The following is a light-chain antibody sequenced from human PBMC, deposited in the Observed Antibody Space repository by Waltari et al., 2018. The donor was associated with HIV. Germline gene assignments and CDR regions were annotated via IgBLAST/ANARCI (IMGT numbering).Light chain of an antibody. CDR2: RDN. Sequence: QAGLTQPPSVSKGMRQTATLTCTGNSNNVGNQGAAWLQQHQGHPPKLLSYRDNKRPSGISERFSAARSGNTASLTITGVQPEDGADYFCATWDSSLSAVVFGGGTTLTVL. CDR3: ATWDSSLSAVV. J-gene: IGLJ2*01. CDR1: SNNVGNQG. V-gene: IGLV10-54*04.